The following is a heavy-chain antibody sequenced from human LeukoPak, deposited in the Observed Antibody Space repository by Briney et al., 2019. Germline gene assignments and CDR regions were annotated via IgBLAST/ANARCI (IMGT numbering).Heavy chain of an antibody. CDR1: GGSIRTCY. Sequence: SETLSLTCTVSGGSIRTCYWNWIRQPPGEGLEWSGYIYYSGSTIYNPSLESRVTMSVDTSKNQFSLRLSSVTAADTAVYYCARVVVPAAIALYYFDYWGQGTLVTVSS. CDR2: IYYSGST. D-gene: IGHD2-2*01. CDR3: ARVVVPAAIALYYFDY. V-gene: IGHV4-59*01. J-gene: IGHJ4*02.